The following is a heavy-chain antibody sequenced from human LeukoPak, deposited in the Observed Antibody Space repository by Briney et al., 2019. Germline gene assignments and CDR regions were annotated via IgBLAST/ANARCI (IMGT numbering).Heavy chain of an antibody. V-gene: IGHV3-53*01. D-gene: IGHD5/OR15-5a*01. CDR3: ARSNDAFDI. CDR2: IYSGGST. Sequence: GGSLRLSCAAFGFTVSSNYMNWVRQAPGKGLEWVSIIYSGGSTFYADSVKGRFTISRDNSKNTLHLQMNSLRAEDTAVYYCARSNDAFDIWGQGTMVTVSS. CDR1: GFTVSSNY. J-gene: IGHJ3*02.